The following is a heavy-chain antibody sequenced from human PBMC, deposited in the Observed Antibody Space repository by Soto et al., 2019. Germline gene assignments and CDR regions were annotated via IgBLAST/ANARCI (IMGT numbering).Heavy chain of an antibody. CDR1: GGSFSGYY. CDR2: IKHSGRT. V-gene: IGHV4-34*01. Sequence: QVQLQQWGAGLLKPSETLSLSCAVYGGSFSGYYWSWIRQPPGKGLEWIGEIKHSGRTNYNPSLKGRVTISVDTSKSQFSLRMSSVTAADTAMYYCASILRYLWGQGTLVTVSS. J-gene: IGHJ4*02. D-gene: IGHD3-16*01. CDR3: ASILRYL.